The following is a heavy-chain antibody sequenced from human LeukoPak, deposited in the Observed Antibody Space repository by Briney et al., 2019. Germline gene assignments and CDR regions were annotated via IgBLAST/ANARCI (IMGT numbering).Heavy chain of an antibody. J-gene: IGHJ4*02. V-gene: IGHV4-59*01. CDR2: IYYSGST. CDR3: ARELAAAGTGFDY. D-gene: IGHD6-13*01. Sequence: SETLSLTCTVSGGSISSYYWSWIRQPPGKGLEWFGYIYYSGSTNYNPSLKSRVTISVDTSKNQFSLKLSSVTAADTAVYYCARELAAAGTGFDYWGQGTLVTVSS. CDR1: GGSISSYY.